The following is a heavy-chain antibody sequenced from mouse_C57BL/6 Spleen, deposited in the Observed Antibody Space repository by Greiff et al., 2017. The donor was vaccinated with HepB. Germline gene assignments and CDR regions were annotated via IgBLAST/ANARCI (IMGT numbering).Heavy chain of an antibody. CDR3: ARSPLMRYFDY. CDR1: GYAFSSYW. V-gene: IGHV1-80*01. CDR2: IYPGDGDT. Sequence: QVQLQQSGAELVKPGASVKISCKASGYAFSSYWMNWVKQRPGKGLEWIGQIYPGDGDTNYNGKFKGKATLTADKSSSTAYMQLSSLTSEDSAVYFCARSPLMRYFDYWGQGTTLTVSS. D-gene: IGHD6-5*01. J-gene: IGHJ2*01.